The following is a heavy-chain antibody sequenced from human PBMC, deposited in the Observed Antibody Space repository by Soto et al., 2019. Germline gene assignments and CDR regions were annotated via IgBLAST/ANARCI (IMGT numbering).Heavy chain of an antibody. J-gene: IGHJ6*04. D-gene: IGHD3-16*01. V-gene: IGHV3-7*05. CDR1: GFTFSTYW. Sequence: EVQLVESGGGLVQPGGSLRLSCAASGFTFSTYWMNWVRQAPGKGVEWVANIQEDGSEEYYVDSVRGRFTISRYNAKNSLSIDMNSLRGEDTAGNYRASDWGAPGRGSAFGKCYHFGIDVWDEGAKVSVPS. CDR3: ASDWGAPGRGSAFGKCYHFGIDV. CDR2: IQEDGSEE.